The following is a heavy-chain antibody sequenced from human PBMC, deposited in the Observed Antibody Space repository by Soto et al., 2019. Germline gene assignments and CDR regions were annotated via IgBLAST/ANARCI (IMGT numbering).Heavy chain of an antibody. J-gene: IGHJ4*02. CDR1: GFTFSSYS. D-gene: IGHD3-9*01. Sequence: PGGSLRLSCAASGFTFSSYSMNWVRQAPGKGLEWVSSISSSSSYIYYADSVKGRFTISRDNAKNSLYLQMNSLRAEDTAVYYSARXRGILTGYYTQPFDYWGQGTLVTVSS. V-gene: IGHV3-21*01. CDR2: ISSSSSYI. CDR3: ARXRGILTGYYTQPFDY.